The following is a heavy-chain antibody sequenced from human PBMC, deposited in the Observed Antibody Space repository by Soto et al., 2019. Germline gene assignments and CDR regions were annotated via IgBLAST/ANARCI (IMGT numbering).Heavy chain of an antibody. CDR2: ISGSGGST. Sequence: EVQLLESGGGLVQPGGSLRLSCAASGFTFSSYAMSWVRQAPGKGLEWVSAISGSGGSTYYADSVKGRFTISRDNSKNTLYLQMNSLRAEDTAVYYCAKDRYDFWSGYYQTLLNWFDPWGQGTLVTVSS. D-gene: IGHD3-3*01. CDR1: GFTFSSYA. J-gene: IGHJ5*02. CDR3: AKDRYDFWSGYYQTLLNWFDP. V-gene: IGHV3-23*01.